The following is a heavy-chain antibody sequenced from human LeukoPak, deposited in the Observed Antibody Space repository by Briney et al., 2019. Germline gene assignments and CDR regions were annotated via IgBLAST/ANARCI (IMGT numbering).Heavy chain of an antibody. Sequence: SETLSLTCTVSGGSISSYYWSWIRQPPGKGLEWIGYIYYSGSTNYNPSLKSRVTISVDTSKNQFSLKLSSVTAADTAVYYCAVRGLRLGEKWGQGTLVTVSS. CDR2: IYYSGST. D-gene: IGHD3-16*01. CDR1: GGSISSYY. CDR3: AVRGLRLGEK. J-gene: IGHJ4*02. V-gene: IGHV4-59*01.